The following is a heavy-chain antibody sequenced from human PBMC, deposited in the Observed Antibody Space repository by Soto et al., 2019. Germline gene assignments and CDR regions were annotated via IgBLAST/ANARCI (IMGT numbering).Heavy chain of an antibody. J-gene: IGHJ3*02. Sequence: PGGSLRLSCEGTGFTFSNYWMSWVRQAPGRGLEWVANIRQDGSQINSVDSVKGRFTISRDNAKNSLFLQMNSLRAEDTAVYYCATSLAQDSSGYYYTGDAFDIWGQGTMVTVSS. V-gene: IGHV3-7*03. CDR1: GFTFSNYW. CDR3: ATSLAQDSSGYYYTGDAFDI. CDR2: IRQDGSQI. D-gene: IGHD3-22*01.